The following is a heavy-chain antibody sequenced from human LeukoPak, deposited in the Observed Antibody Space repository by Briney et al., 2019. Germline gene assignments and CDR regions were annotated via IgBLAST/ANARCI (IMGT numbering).Heavy chain of an antibody. D-gene: IGHD4-17*01. Sequence: PGGSLRLSCAASGFTFSGYSMNWVRQAPGKGLEWVSSITSSSSYIYYADSVKGRFTISRDNAKNSLYLQMNSLRAEDTAVYYCARLNGDYDRANFDYWGQETLVTVSS. V-gene: IGHV3-21*01. CDR3: ARLNGDYDRANFDY. J-gene: IGHJ4*02. CDR2: ITSSSSYI. CDR1: GFTFSGYS.